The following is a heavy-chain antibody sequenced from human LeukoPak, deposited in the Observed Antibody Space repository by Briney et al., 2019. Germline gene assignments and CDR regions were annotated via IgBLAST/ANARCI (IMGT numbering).Heavy chain of an antibody. CDR3: ARVTGSYSFDY. J-gene: IGHJ4*02. V-gene: IGHV3-53*01. CDR1: GFTVSSSY. CDR2: IYSGGST. D-gene: IGHD1-26*01. Sequence: TGGSLRLSCAASGFTVSSSYMNWVRQAPGKGLEWVSVIYSGGSTYYADSVKGRFTISRDNSKNTLYLQMNSLRAEDTAVYYCARVTGSYSFDYWGQGTLVTVSS.